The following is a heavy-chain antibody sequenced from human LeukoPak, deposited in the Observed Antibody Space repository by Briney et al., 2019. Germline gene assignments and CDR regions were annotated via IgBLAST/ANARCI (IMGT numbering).Heavy chain of an antibody. CDR3: ARAPVAYCGGDCLAGGYNWFDP. CDR2: IYSGGST. V-gene: IGHV3-53*01. Sequence: GGSLRLSCAASGFTVSSNYMSWVRQAPGKGLEWVSVIYSGGSTYYADSVKGRFTISRDNAKNSLYLQMNSLRAEDTAVYYCARAPVAYCGGDCLAGGYNWFDPWGQGTLVTVSS. CDR1: GFTVSSNY. J-gene: IGHJ5*02. D-gene: IGHD2-21*02.